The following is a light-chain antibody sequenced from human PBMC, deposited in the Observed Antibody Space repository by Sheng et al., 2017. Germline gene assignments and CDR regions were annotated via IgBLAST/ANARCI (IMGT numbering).Light chain of an antibody. CDR3: QKYNSAPLT. Sequence: DIQMTQSPSSLSVSVGDRVTITCRASQDISNYLGWYQQKPGTVPELLIYAASTLQSGVPSRFSGSGSGTDFTLTISSLQPEDVATYYCQKYNSAPLTFGGGTKVEIK. J-gene: IGKJ4*01. V-gene: IGKV1-27*01. CDR1: QDISNY. CDR2: AAS.